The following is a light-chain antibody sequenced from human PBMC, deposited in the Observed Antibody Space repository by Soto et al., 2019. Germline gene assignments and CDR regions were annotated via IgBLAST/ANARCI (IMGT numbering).Light chain of an antibody. Sequence: DIQLTQSPSFLSASVGDRVTITCRASQGIRSYLAWYQQRPGKAPELLIYGASTLRPGGASRFSGSGSGTEFTLTISSLQPXDXATYFCQQLNTFPPFFTFGPGTKVDIK. CDR2: GAS. V-gene: IGKV1-9*01. CDR3: QQLNTFPPFFT. J-gene: IGKJ3*01. CDR1: QGIRSY.